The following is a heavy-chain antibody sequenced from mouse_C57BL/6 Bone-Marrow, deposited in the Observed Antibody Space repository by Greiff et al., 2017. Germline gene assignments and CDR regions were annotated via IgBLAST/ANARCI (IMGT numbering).Heavy chain of an antibody. CDR1: GYTFTSYW. CDR3: ARTGDYDGY. V-gene: IGHV1-59*01. CDR2: IDPSDSYT. Sequence: VQLQQPGAELVRPGTSVKLSCKASGYTFTSYWMHWVKQRPGQGLEWIGVIDPSDSYTNYNQKFKGKATLTVDTSSSPAYMQLSSLTDEDSAVYYCARTGDYDGYWGQGTTLTVSS. D-gene: IGHD2-4*01. J-gene: IGHJ2*01.